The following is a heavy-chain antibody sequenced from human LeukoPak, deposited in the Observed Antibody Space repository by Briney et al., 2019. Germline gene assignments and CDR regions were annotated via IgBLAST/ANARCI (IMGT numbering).Heavy chain of an antibody. CDR1: GYTFTSYG. CDR3: ARVGYSSGWWTYGMDV. Sequence: ASVKVSCKASGYTFTSYGISWVRQAPGQGLEGMGCISDYNGNTNYAQKLQGRVTMTTETSTSTAYMELRSLRSDDTAVYYCARVGYSSGWWTYGMDVWGQGTTVTVSS. V-gene: IGHV1-18*01. D-gene: IGHD6-19*01. CDR2: ISDYNGNT. J-gene: IGHJ6*02.